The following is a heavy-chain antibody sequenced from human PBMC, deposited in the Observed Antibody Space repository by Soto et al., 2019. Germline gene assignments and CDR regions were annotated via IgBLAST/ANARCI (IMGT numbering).Heavy chain of an antibody. CDR2: IYYSGST. CDR1: GDSISNYY. CDR3: ARERDKLMDY. J-gene: IGHJ4*02. Sequence: SETLSLTCTVSGDSISNYYWSWIRQPPGKGLEWIGYIYYSGSTNYNPSLRSRITISVDTSKNQLSLKLNSVTAADTAVYFCARERDKLMDYWGQGTLVTVSS. D-gene: IGHD3-16*01. V-gene: IGHV4-59*01.